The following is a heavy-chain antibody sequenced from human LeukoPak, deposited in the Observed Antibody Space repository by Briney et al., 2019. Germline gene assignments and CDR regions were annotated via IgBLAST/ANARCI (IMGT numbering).Heavy chain of an antibody. CDR2: TYYSGST. D-gene: IGHD1-1*01. J-gene: IGHJ2*01. Sequence: SETLSLTCTVSGGSISSYYWSWIRQTPGKGLEWIGNTYYSGSTNYNTSLKRRVTISVYTSKNQFSLKVTSVTVADTAVYYCARRGGTYWYFDLWGRGTLVTVSS. V-gene: IGHV4-59*01. CDR1: GGSISSYY. CDR3: ARRGGTYWYFDL.